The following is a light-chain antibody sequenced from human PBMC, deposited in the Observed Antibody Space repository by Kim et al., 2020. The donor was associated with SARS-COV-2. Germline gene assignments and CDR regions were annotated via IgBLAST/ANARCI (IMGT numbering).Light chain of an antibody. J-gene: IGLJ2*01. V-gene: IGLV3-1*01. Sequence: SYELTQPPSVSVSPGQTASITCSGDKLGDKYACWYQQKPGQSPVLVILQDSKRPSGIPERFSGSNSGNTATLTISGTQAMDEADYYCQAWDSSIVVFGGG. CDR3: QAWDSSIVV. CDR1: KLGDKY. CDR2: QDS.